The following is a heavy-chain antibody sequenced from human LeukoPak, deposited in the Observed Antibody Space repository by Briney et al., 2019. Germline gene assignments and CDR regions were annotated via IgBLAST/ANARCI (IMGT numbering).Heavy chain of an antibody. CDR1: GGSISSGSYY. J-gene: IGHJ4*02. V-gene: IGHV4-61*02. Sequence: PSQTLSLTCTVSGGSISSGSYYWSWIRQPPGKGLEWIGRIYTSGSTNYNPSLKSRVTISVDTSKNQFSLKRSSVTAADTAVYFCARDSSSSYYFDYWGQGTLVTVSS. CDR2: IYTSGST. D-gene: IGHD6-6*01. CDR3: ARDSSSSYYFDY.